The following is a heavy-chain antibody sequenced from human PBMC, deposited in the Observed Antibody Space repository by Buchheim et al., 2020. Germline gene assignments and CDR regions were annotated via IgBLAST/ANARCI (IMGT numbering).Heavy chain of an antibody. D-gene: IGHD3-22*01. Sequence: QVQLQQWGAGLLKPSETLSLTCAVYGGSFSGYYWSWIRQPPGKGLEWIGEINHSGSTNYNPPLKSRVTISVDTSKNQFSLKLSSVTAADTAVYYCARVDYYDSSGYPKLDYWGQGTL. V-gene: IGHV4-34*01. J-gene: IGHJ4*02. CDR2: INHSGST. CDR3: ARVDYYDSSGYPKLDY. CDR1: GGSFSGYY.